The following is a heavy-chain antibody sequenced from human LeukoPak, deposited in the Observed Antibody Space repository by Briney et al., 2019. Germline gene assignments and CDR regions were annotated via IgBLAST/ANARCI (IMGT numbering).Heavy chain of an antibody. CDR3: ARVDCSGGSCYSGLGYFQH. Sequence: GGSLRLSCAASGFTVSSNYMSWVRQAPGKGLEWVSVIYSGGSTYYADSVEDRFTISRDNSKNTLYLQMNSLRAEDTAVYYCARVDCSGGSCYSGLGYFQHWGQGTLVTVSS. CDR1: GFTVSSNY. D-gene: IGHD2-15*01. J-gene: IGHJ1*01. V-gene: IGHV3-53*01. CDR2: IYSGGST.